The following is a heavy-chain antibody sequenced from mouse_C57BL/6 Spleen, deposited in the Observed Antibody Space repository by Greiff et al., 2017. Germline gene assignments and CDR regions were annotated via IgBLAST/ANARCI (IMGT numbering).Heavy chain of an antibody. V-gene: IGHV1-18*01. CDR3: ARIYYDYVQYYFDY. CDR1: GYTFTDYN. CDR2: INPNNGGT. J-gene: IGHJ2*01. Sequence: EVQLQQSGPELVKPGASVKIPCKASGYTFTDYNMDWVKQSHGKSLEWIGDINPNNGGTIYNQKFKGKDTLTVDKSSSTAYMELRSLTSEDTAVYYCARIYYDYVQYYFDYWGQGTTLTVSS. D-gene: IGHD2-4*01.